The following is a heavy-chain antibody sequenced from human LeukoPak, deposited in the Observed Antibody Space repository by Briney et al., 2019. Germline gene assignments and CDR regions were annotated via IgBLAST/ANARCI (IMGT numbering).Heavy chain of an antibody. CDR1: GYTFTGYY. J-gene: IGHJ5*02. D-gene: IGHD1-7*01. V-gene: IGHV1-2*02. CDR2: INPNSGGT. Sequence: ASVKVSCKASGYTFTGYYMHWARQAPGQGLEWMGWINPNSGGTNYAQKFQGRVTMTRDTSISTAYMELSRLRSDDTAVYYCARDPVKPSITGTTVNWFDPWGQGTLVTVSS. CDR3: ARDPVKPSITGTTVNWFDP.